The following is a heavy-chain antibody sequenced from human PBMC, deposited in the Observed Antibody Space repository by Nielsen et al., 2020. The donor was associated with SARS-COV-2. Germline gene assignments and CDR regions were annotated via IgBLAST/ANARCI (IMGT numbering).Heavy chain of an antibody. CDR2: ISAST. CDR1: GFTISTYA. D-gene: IGHD3-10*01. Sequence: GGSLRLSCVVSGFTISTYAMSWVRQAPGKGLEWVSAISASTYYADSVKGRFTISRDTSKNTLYLQMNSLRAEDTAVYYCARQSGSGSYYLSWGQGTLVTVSS. CDR3: ARQSGSGSYYLS. V-gene: IGHV3-23*01. J-gene: IGHJ5*02.